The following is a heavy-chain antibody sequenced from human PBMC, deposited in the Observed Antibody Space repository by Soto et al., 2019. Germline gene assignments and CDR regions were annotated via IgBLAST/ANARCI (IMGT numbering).Heavy chain of an antibody. CDR1: GVSFSSYA. J-gene: IGHJ4*02. D-gene: IGHD1-26*01. V-gene: IGHV3-23*01. CDR3: EKGSIEYSASVDY. CDR2: ISGRGGSS. Sequence: EVQLLESGGGLIQPGGSLRLSCSASGVSFSSYAMMLVRQAPGKGLEWVSVISGRGGSSYFADSAKGRFTIDRDNSKNMLYLEMNRLRAEDTAIYFCEKGSIEYSASVDYWGQGTLVIVSS.